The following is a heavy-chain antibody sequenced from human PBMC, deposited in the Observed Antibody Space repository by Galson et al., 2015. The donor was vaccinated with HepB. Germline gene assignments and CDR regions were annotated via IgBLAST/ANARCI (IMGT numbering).Heavy chain of an antibody. D-gene: IGHD2-15*01. V-gene: IGHV3-49*03. CDR1: GFNVNINF. J-gene: IGHJ4*02. Sequence: SLRLSCAASGFNVNINFISWIRQAPGKGLEWVGFIRSNSYGGTTEYAASVKDRFTISRDDSKSIAYLQMNSLRTDDIAVYYCTRDHCSEGNCFFDYWGQGTLVTVSS. CDR3: TRDHCSEGNCFFDY. CDR2: IRSNSYGGTT.